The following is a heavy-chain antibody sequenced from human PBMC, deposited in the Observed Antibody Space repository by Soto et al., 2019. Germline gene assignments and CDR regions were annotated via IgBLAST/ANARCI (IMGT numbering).Heavy chain of an antibody. CDR2: ISHSGST. CDR3: ASLVVAAFSAFWFDP. CDR1: SGSISSSNW. Sequence: SETLSLTCAVSSGSISSSNWWSWVRQPPGKGLEWIGEISHSGSTNYNPSLKSRVTISVDKSKNQFSLKLSSVTAADTAVYYCASLVVAAFSAFWFDPWGQGTLVTVSS. D-gene: IGHD2-15*01. V-gene: IGHV4-4*02. J-gene: IGHJ5*02.